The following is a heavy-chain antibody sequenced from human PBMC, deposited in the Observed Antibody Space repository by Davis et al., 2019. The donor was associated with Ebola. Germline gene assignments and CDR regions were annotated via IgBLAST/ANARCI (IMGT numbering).Heavy chain of an antibody. V-gene: IGHV1-18*04. CDR2: INPYNGNT. D-gene: IGHD3-22*01. J-gene: IGHJ1*01. CDR3: AGVTYYYDSSGYYHEYFQH. CDR1: GYTFTSYG. Sequence: SVTVSCKASGYTFTSYGITWVRQAPEQGLEWMGWINPYNGNTNYAQKLQGRVTMTTDTSTSTAYMELSRLRSDDTAVYYCAGVTYYYDSSGYYHEYFQHWGQGTLVTVSS.